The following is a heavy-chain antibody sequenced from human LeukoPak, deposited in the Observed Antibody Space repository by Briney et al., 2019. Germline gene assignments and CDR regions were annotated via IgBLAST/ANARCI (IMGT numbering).Heavy chain of an antibody. CDR3: ARVSGAARILGS. D-gene: IGHD6-6*01. CDR1: GYTFTGYY. V-gene: IGHV1-8*02. CDR2: MNPNSGNT. Sequence: GASVKVSCKASGYTFTGYYMHWVRQAPGQGLEWMGWMNPNSGNTGYAQKFQGRVTMTRNTSISTAYMELSSLRSEDTAVYYCARVSGAARILGSWGQGTLVTVSS. J-gene: IGHJ1*01.